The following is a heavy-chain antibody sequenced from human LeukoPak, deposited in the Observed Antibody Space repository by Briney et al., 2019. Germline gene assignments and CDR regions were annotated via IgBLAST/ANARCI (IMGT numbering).Heavy chain of an antibody. Sequence: GGSLRLSCAASGFTFSSYAMSWVRQAPGKGLEWVSAISGSGGSTYYADSVKGRFTIARDNPKNTLYLQMNSLRAEDTAVYYCAKDLYYYGSGSYTTPNFDYWGQGTLVTVSS. J-gene: IGHJ4*02. CDR3: AKDLYYYGSGSYTTPNFDY. V-gene: IGHV3-23*01. CDR2: ISGSGGST. CDR1: GFTFSSYA. D-gene: IGHD3-10*01.